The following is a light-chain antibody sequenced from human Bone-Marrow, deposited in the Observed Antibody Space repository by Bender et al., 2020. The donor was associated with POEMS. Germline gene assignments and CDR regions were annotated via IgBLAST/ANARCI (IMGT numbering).Light chain of an antibody. V-gene: IGLV2-23*01. CDR2: ETT. CDR1: SSDVGSFNL. CDR3: CSFAGSITYV. J-gene: IGLJ1*01. Sequence: QSALTQPASVSGSPGQSITISCTGTSSDVGSFNLVSWYQQHPGKAPKLMIYETTKRPSGVSSRFSGSRSGDTASLTISGLQAEDEADYFCCSFAGSITYVFATGTKVTVL.